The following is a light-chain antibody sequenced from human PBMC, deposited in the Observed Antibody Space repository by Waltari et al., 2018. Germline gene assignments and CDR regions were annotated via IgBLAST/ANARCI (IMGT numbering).Light chain of an antibody. Sequence: DVVMTQSPLSLPVTLGQPASISCTSSQSLVHSDGNTHLVWFHQRPGQSPRRLIYKVSIRDSEVPDRFSGGGSATDFTLKISRVEAEDVGVYYCMQGTHWPYTFGQGTKLDIK. V-gene: IGKV2-30*02. J-gene: IGKJ2*01. CDR3: MQGTHWPYT. CDR2: KVS. CDR1: QSLVHSDGNTH.